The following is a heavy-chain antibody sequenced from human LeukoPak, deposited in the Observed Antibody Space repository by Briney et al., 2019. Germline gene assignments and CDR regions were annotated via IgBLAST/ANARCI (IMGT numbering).Heavy chain of an antibody. Sequence: ASVKVSCKASGYTFTSYDINWVRQATGQGLEWMGWMNPNSGNTGYAQKFQGRVTITRNTSISTAYMELGSLRSEDTAVYYCARTARSIAARLYYFDYWGQGTLVTVSS. CDR1: GYTFTSYD. V-gene: IGHV1-8*03. CDR2: MNPNSGNT. J-gene: IGHJ4*02. CDR3: ARTARSIAARLYYFDY. D-gene: IGHD6-6*01.